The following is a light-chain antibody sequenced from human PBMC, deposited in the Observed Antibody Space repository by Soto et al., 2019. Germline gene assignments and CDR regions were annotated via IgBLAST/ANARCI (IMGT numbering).Light chain of an antibody. V-gene: IGLV1-44*01. Sequence: QSVLTQPPSASGTPGQRVTISCSGSSSNIGSNTVNWYHQLPGTAPKLLIYNNDQRPSGVPDRFSGSKSGTSASLAISGLQAEEEADYYCAAWDDSLNGWVFGGGTKLTVL. J-gene: IGLJ3*02. CDR2: NND. CDR3: AAWDDSLNGWV. CDR1: SSNIGSNT.